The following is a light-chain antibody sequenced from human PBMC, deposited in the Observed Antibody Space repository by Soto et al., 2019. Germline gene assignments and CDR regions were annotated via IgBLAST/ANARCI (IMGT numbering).Light chain of an antibody. Sequence: IQLTPSPSSPAASVGERVPLTFRARQGISSYSAWYQQKPGKAPKLLIYAASTLQSGVPSRFSGSGSGTDFTLTISSLQPEDFATYYCQQLNSYLLFGPGTKVDI. CDR3: QQLNSYLL. CDR2: AAS. V-gene: IGKV1-9*01. J-gene: IGKJ3*01. CDR1: QGISSY.